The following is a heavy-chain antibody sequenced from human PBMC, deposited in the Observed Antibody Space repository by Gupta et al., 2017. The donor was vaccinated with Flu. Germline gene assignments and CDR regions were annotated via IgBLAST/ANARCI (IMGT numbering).Heavy chain of an antibody. CDR2: IWYDGSNK. CDR3: ARAPRIQLGIIDY. J-gene: IGHJ4*02. Sequence: GGGVVQPGRSLRLSCAASGFTFSSYGMHWVRQAPGKGLEWVAVIWYDGSNKYYADSVKGRFTISRDNSKNTLYLQMNSLRAEDTAVYYCARAPRIQLGIIDYWGQGTLVTVSS. V-gene: IGHV3-33*01. CDR1: GFTFSSYG. D-gene: IGHD5-18*01.